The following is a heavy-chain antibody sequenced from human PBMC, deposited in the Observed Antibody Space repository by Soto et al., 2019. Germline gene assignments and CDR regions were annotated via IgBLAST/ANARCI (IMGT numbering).Heavy chain of an antibody. CDR3: AKEGDYGWFDP. V-gene: IGHV3-30*18. CDR1: GFTFSSYG. CDR2: ISYDGSNK. D-gene: IGHD4-17*01. Sequence: QVQLVESGGGVVQPGRSLRLSCAASGFTFSSYGMHWVRQAPGKGLEWVAVISYDGSNKYYADSVKGRFTISRDNSKNTLYLQMNSLRAEDTAVYYCAKEGDYGWFDPWGQGTLVTVSS. J-gene: IGHJ5*02.